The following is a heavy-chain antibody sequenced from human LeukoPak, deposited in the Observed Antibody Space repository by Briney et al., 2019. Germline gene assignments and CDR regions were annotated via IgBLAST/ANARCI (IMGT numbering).Heavy chain of an antibody. CDR2: IYYSGST. J-gene: IGHJ6*02. CDR1: GGSISSYY. CDR3: ARGVTMVRGVPWYYYYGMDV. Sequence: NASETLSLTCTVSGGSISSYYWSWIRQPPGKGLEWIGYIYYSGSTNYNPSLKSRVTISADTSKNQFSLKLSSVTAADTAVYYCARGVTMVRGVPWYYYYGMDVWGQGTTVTVSS. D-gene: IGHD3-10*01. V-gene: IGHV4-59*01.